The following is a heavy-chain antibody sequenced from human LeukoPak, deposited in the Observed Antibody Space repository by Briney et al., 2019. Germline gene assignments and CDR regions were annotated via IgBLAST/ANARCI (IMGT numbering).Heavy chain of an antibody. CDR1: GYTFTSYG. Sequence: GASVKVSCKASGYTFTSYGISWVRQAPGQGLEWMGWISGNNGNTNYAQNLQGRVTMTTDTSTSTAYMELRSLRSDDTAVYYCARDSGSGGYSVYYYMDVWGKGTTVTVSS. CDR2: ISGNNGNT. J-gene: IGHJ6*03. D-gene: IGHD5-24*01. CDR3: ARDSGSGGYSVYYYMDV. V-gene: IGHV1-18*01.